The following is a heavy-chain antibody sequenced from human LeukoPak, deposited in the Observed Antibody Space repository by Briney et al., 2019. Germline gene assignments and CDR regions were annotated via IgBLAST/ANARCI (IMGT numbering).Heavy chain of an antibody. Sequence: GGSLRLSCVVSGFTFSSYGMSWVRQAPGKGLEWVSAISGSGSNTYYADSVKGRFTISRDNSKNTLYLQMNSLRAEDTAVYYCVRDVSSGWAFDYWGHGTLVTVSS. CDR2: ISGSGSNT. CDR3: VRDVSSGWAFDY. D-gene: IGHD6-19*01. CDR1: GFTFSSYG. J-gene: IGHJ4*01. V-gene: IGHV3-23*01.